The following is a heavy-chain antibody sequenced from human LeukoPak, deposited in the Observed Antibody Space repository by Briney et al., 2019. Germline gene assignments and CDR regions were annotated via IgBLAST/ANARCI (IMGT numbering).Heavy chain of an antibody. D-gene: IGHD2-21*02. CDR2: IYSGGRT. J-gene: IGHJ4*02. Sequence: GGSLRLSCAASGFTFSSYSMNWVRQAPGKGLEWVSVIYSGGRTYYADSVKGRFTISRDNSKNTLYLQMNSLRAEDTAVYYCAGTTCGGDCYSEYWGQGTQVTVSS. CDR1: GFTFSSYS. CDR3: AGTTCGGDCYSEY. V-gene: IGHV3-53*01.